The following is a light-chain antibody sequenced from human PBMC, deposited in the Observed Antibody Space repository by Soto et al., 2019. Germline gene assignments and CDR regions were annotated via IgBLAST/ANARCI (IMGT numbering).Light chain of an antibody. J-gene: IGLJ1*01. V-gene: IGLV1-44*01. CDR1: SSNIGSSS. CDR3: SACDVSLNCLCV. CDR2: NNN. Sequence: QSVLTQTPSASGTPGQRVTISCSGSSSNIGSSSVNWYQQLPGTAPKLLIYNNNQCHSGVPDRYSVSKSDTADSLAISVLQSEDEADYYCSACDVSLNCLCVFGTGTKLTVL.